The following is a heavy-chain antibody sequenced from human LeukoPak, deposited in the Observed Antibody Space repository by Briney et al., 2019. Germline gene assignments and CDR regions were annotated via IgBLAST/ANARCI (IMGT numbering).Heavy chain of an antibody. CDR2: ISHDGDYA. CDR3: WVGFCSFSTCYEWRHGYYQFDV. V-gene: IGHV3-30*03. J-gene: IGHJ6*03. D-gene: IGHD2-2*01. Sequence: PGGSLRLSCAASGYTFSSYGVHWVRQAPGKGLEWVAMISHDGDYAEYADSVKGRFTISRDNSMKTMHVEMRSLRAEDTAVYYCWVGFCSFSTCYEWRHGYYQFDVWGKGTTVIVSS. CDR1: GYTFSSYG.